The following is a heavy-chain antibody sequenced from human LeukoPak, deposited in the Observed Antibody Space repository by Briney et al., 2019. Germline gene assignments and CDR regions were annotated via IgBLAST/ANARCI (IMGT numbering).Heavy chain of an antibody. CDR2: IYYSGST. V-gene: IGHV4-31*03. CDR3: ARVLTTTLSDYYGMDV. J-gene: IGHJ6*02. D-gene: IGHD4-17*01. Sequence: SQTLSLTCTVSGGSISSGGYYWSWIRQHPGTGLEWIGYIYYSGSTYYNPSLKSRVTISVDTSKNQFSLKLSSVTAADTAVYYCARVLTTTLSDYYGMDVWGQGTTVTVSS. CDR1: GGSISSGGYY.